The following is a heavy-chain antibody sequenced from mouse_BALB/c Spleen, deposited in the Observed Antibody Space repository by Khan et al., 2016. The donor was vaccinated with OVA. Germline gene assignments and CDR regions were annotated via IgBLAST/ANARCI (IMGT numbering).Heavy chain of an antibody. D-gene: IGHD2-14*01. CDR3: ARGGYGGFAY. V-gene: IGHV1-85*01. J-gene: IGHJ3*01. CDR1: GYTFTSYD. Sequence: QVQLQQPGAELVKPGASVKLSCKASGYTFTSYDINWVRQRPEQGLEWIGWMFPGDGSTKYNENFKGKATLTTDKSSRTAYMQLSRLTSEDSGAYCCARGGYGGFAYWGQGTRVTVSA. CDR2: MFPGDGST.